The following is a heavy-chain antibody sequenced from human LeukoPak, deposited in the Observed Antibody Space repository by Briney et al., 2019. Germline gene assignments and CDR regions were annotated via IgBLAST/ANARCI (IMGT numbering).Heavy chain of an antibody. J-gene: IGHJ5*02. CDR3: ARGASRIVVVYVNPHNWFDP. CDR2: ISYDGSNK. D-gene: IGHD2-21*01. Sequence: PGGSLRLSCAVSGFTFSSYAMHWVRQAPGKGLEWVAVISYDGSNKYYADSVKGRFTISRDNSKNTLYLQMNSLRAEDTAVYYCARGASRIVVVYVNPHNWFDPWGQGTLVTVSS. CDR1: GFTFSSYA. V-gene: IGHV3-30-3*01.